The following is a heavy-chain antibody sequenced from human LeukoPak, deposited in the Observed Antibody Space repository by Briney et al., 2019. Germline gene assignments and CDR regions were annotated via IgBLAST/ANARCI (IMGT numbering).Heavy chain of an antibody. CDR2: IIPVFGTT. CDR3: ASQYWVPAAFYGAFDV. J-gene: IGHJ6*04. D-gene: IGHD2-2*01. V-gene: IGHV1-69*06. CDR1: GDTFSNYA. Sequence: GASVKVSCRASGDTFSNYALSWVRQAPGQGLGWMGAIIPVFGTTNYAQKFQGRVTITADTYTTTSYMELSSLTSEDTAIYYCASQYWVPAAFYGAFDVWGKGTTVTVSS.